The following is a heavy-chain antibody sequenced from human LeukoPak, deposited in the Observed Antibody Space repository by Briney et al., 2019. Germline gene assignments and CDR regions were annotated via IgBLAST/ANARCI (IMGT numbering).Heavy chain of an antibody. J-gene: IGHJ4*02. CDR3: ARLTYDDYNNNYYFDY. Sequence: PSETLSLTCTVSGGSISGDYWSWIRQPPGKGLGWIGYIYYSGSTNYNPSLKSRVTMSVDMSKNQFSLKLSSVTAADTAVYYCARLTYDDYNNNYYFDYWGQGTLVAVSS. CDR1: GGSISGDY. V-gene: IGHV4-59*08. CDR2: IYYSGST. D-gene: IGHD4-11*01.